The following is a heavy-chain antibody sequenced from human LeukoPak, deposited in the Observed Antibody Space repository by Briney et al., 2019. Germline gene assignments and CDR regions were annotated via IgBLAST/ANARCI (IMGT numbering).Heavy chain of an antibody. V-gene: IGHV4-39*01. CDR1: GGSISSSVYY. J-gene: IGHJ3*02. CDR2: TYYTVST. CDR3: ARHRPPGYAFDI. Sequence: SETLSLTCTVSGGSISSSVYYWGWIRQPPGKGLEWIGSTYYTVSTYYTPSLKSRVTISVDASKNQFSLRLSSVTAADTAVYYCARHRPPGYAFDIWGQGTTVTVSS.